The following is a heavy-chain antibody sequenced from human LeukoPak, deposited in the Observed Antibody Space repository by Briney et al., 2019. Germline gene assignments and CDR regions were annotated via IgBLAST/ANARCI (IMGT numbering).Heavy chain of an antibody. CDR1: GGSISSYY. CDR3: ARDPLGDAFDI. J-gene: IGHJ3*02. CDR2: IYYSGSK. V-gene: IGHV4-59*01. D-gene: IGHD3-16*02. Sequence: SXXLSLTCTVSGGSISSYYWSWVRQPPGKGLEWIGYIYYSGSKKYTPSLKSPVTISVDTSKNQFSLKLSSVPAADTAVYYCARDPLGDAFDIWGQGTMVTVSS.